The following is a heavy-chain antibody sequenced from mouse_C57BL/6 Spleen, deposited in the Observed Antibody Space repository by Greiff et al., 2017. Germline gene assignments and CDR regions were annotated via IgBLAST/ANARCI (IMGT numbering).Heavy chain of an antibody. D-gene: IGHD2-3*01. Sequence: VQLQQPGAELVMPGASVKLSCKASGYTFTSYWMHWVKQRPGQGLEWIGEIDPSDSYTNYNQKFKGKSTLTVDKSSSTAYMQLSSLTSEDSAVYYCARSIYDGYLFAYWGQGTLVTVSA. V-gene: IGHV1-69*01. CDR3: ARSIYDGYLFAY. J-gene: IGHJ3*01. CDR2: IDPSDSYT. CDR1: GYTFTSYW.